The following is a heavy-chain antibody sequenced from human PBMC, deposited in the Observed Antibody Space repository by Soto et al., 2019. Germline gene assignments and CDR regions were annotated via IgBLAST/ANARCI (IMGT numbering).Heavy chain of an antibody. Sequence: GGSLRLSCAASCFTFSNACMNWVRQAPGKGLEWVGRIKSKTDGGTTDYAAPVKGRFTISRDDSKNTLYLQMNSLKTEDTAVFYCTNDYGDKYYYCGLDVWGQGTTVT. V-gene: IGHV3-15*07. CDR2: IKSKTDGGTT. CDR1: CFTFSNAC. CDR3: TNDYGDKYYYCGLDV. J-gene: IGHJ6*01. D-gene: IGHD4-17*01.